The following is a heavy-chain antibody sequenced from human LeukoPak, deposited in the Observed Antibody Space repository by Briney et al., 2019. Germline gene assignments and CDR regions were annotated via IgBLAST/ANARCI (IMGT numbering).Heavy chain of an antibody. CDR2: ISYYGTP. Sequence: PSETLSLTCTVSGGSITSGGYFWTWIRQRPGEGLEWIGYISYYGTPFYNPSFRSRLTISRDTPRNQFSLNLSSVTAADTALYYCARYYCGTSYCPGVDCWGQGALVTVSS. V-gene: IGHV4-31*03. CDR3: ARYYCGTSYCPGVDC. J-gene: IGHJ4*02. CDR1: GGSITSGGYF. D-gene: IGHD2-21*01.